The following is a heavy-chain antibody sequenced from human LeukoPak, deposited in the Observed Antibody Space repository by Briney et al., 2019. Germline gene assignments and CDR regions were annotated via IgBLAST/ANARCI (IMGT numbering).Heavy chain of an antibody. V-gene: IGHV4-34*01. CDR1: GGSFSGYY. CDR3: ARGRKLAVAYYYYYYMDV. CDR2: INHSGST. J-gene: IGHJ6*03. D-gene: IGHD6-19*01. Sequence: SETLSLTCAVYGGSFSGYYWSWIRQPPGKGLEWIGEINHSGSTNYNPSLKSRVTISVDTSKNRFSLKLSSVTAADTAVYYCARGRKLAVAYYYYYYMDVWGKGTTVTVSS.